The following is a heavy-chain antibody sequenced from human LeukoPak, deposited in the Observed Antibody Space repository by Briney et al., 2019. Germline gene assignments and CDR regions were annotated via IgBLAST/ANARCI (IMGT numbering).Heavy chain of an antibody. J-gene: IGHJ4*02. CDR2: INDSGGYT. D-gene: IGHD3-10*01. Sequence: PGGSLRLSCAASGFTFSSYAMSWVRQAPGKGLEWVSTINDSGGYTYYGDSVKGRFTISRDNSKNTLYLQMNSLRGEDTAVYYCAKDRISYTTSPGELSHWGQGTLVIVSS. CDR1: GFTFSSYA. CDR3: AKDRISYTTSPGELSH. V-gene: IGHV3-23*01.